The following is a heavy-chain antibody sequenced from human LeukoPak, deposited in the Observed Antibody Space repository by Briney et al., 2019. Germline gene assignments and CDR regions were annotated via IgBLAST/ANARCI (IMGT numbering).Heavy chain of an antibody. V-gene: IGHV1-18*01. Sequence: ASVKVSCKASGYTFTSYGISWVRQAPGQGLEWMGWVSAYNGNTNYAQKLQGRVTMTTDTSTSTAYMELRSLRSDDTAVYYCARDHGVTIFGVATESRYYYGMDVWGQGTTVTVSS. D-gene: IGHD3-3*01. CDR2: VSAYNGNT. CDR3: ARDHGVTIFGVATESRYYYGMDV. J-gene: IGHJ6*02. CDR1: GYTFTSYG.